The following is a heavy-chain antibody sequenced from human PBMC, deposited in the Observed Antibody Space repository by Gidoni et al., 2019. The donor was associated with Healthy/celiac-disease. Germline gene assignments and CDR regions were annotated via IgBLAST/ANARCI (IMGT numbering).Heavy chain of an antibody. J-gene: IGHJ4*02. V-gene: IGHV1-69*02. D-gene: IGHD6-6*01. CDR1: GGTCSSYT. Sequence: QVQLVQSGAGVKKPGYAVKVSCKASGGTCSSYTISWVRQAPGQGLEWMGRIIPLLGIANYAPKFQGRVTITADKSTSTAYLELSSLRSEDTAVYYCASSGYSSSSGSLVVDYWGQGTLVTVSS. CDR3: ASSGYSSSSGSLVVDY. CDR2: IIPLLGIA.